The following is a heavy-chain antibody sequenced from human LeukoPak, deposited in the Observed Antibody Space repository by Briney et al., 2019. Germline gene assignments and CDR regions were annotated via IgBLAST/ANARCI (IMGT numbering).Heavy chain of an antibody. V-gene: IGHV3-30*04. CDR3: ARDLNPYGSGSYDY. D-gene: IGHD3-10*01. CDR2: ISYDGSNK. Sequence: GGSLRLSCAASGFTFSSYAMHWVRQAPGKGLEWVAVISYDGSNKYYADSVKGRFTISRDNSKNTLYLQMNSLRAEDTAVYYCARDLNPYGSGSYDYRGQGTLVTVSS. J-gene: IGHJ4*02. CDR1: GFTFSSYA.